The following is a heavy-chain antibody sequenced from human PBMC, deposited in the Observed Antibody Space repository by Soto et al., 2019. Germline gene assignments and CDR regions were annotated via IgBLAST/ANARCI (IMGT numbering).Heavy chain of an antibody. Sequence: QLQLQESGPGLVKPSETLSLTCTVSGGSISSNNYYWGWIRQPPGKGLEWIGPIYYSGSTYYNPSLKSRVTISVDTSKNQFSLKLSSVTAADTAVYYCARRGSSSWYGYWGQGTLVTVSS. J-gene: IGHJ4*02. D-gene: IGHD6-13*01. CDR2: IYYSGST. CDR1: GGSISSNNYY. V-gene: IGHV4-39*01. CDR3: ARRGSSSWYGY.